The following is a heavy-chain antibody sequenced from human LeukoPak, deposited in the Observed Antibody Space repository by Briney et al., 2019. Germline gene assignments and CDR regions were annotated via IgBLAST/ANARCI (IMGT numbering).Heavy chain of an antibody. J-gene: IGHJ4*02. CDR3: AREHSSFHC. V-gene: IGHV3-7*01. Sequence: GGSLRLSCAASGFTFSTYWMNWVRQAPGKGLEWVANIRPDGSEKLYVDSVKGRFTISRDNAKTSLYLQMNSLRAEDTAVYYCAREHSSFHCWGQGTLVSVSS. D-gene: IGHD1-26*01. CDR1: GFTFSTYW. CDR2: IRPDGSEK.